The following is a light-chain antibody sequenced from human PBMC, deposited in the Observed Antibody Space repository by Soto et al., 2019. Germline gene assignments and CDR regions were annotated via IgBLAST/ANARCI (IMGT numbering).Light chain of an antibody. J-gene: IGKJ1*01. CDR1: QSISKW. V-gene: IGKV1-5*01. CDR3: QQYSSYSAWT. Sequence: DIRMTQYPYTLSASIGDRVSITFRASQSISKWLAWHQQKPGKAPKPLIYDASTLQSGVPPRFSGSGSGTEFTLTIRSLQPDDIATYYCQQYSSYSAWTFGEGTKVDIK. CDR2: DAS.